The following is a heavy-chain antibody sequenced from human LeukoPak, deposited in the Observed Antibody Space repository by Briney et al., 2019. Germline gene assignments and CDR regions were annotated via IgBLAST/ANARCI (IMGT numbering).Heavy chain of an antibody. V-gene: IGHV4-4*07. CDR2: ILGSGGT. Sequence: SETLSLTCTVSGGSISPYYWSWIRQPAGKGLEWIGRILGSGGTNYNPSLKSRVAMSVDASRNAFSLRLNSVTGADTAMYYCARDLGLSLDYWGRGALVTVSS. D-gene: IGHD3-16*01. CDR3: ARDLGLSLDY. CDR1: GGSISPYY. J-gene: IGHJ4*02.